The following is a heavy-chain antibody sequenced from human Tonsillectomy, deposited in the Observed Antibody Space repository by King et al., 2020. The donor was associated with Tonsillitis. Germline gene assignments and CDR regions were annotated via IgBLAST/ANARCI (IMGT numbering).Heavy chain of an antibody. V-gene: IGHV3-30*02. D-gene: IGHD6-19*01. CDR1: GFTFSSYG. Sequence: HVQLVESGGGVVQPGGSLRLSCAASGFTFSSYGMHWVRQAPGKGLEWVAFIRYDGSNKYYADSVKGRFTISRDNSKNTLYLQMNSLRAEDTAVYYCAKDYLPQWLGTYYYDYGMDVWGHGTTFTVSS. CDR3: AKDYLPQWLGTYYYDYGMDV. J-gene: IGHJ6*02. CDR2: IRYDGSNK.